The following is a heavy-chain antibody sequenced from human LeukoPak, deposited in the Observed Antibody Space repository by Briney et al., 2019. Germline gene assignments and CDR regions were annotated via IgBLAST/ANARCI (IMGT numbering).Heavy chain of an antibody. CDR3: ARGLLSEKGFDY. J-gene: IGHJ4*02. Sequence: PSETLSLTCAVSGYSISSGYYWGWIRQPPGKGLEWIGSIYHSGSTYYNPSLKSRVTISVDTSKNQFSLKLSSVTAADTAVYYCARGLLSEKGFDYWGQGTLVTVSS. CDR2: IYHSGST. D-gene: IGHD3-22*01. CDR1: GYSISSGYY. V-gene: IGHV4-38-2*01.